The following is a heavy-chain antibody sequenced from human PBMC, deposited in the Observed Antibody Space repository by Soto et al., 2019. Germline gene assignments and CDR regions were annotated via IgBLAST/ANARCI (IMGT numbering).Heavy chain of an antibody. CDR2: IYYSGST. D-gene: IGHD6-13*01. CDR1: GGSISSGDYY. CDR3: AVGQGAGAGTFFSGMDV. Sequence: TLSLTCTVSGGSISSGDYYWSWIRQPPGKGLEWIGYIYYSGSTYYNPSLKSRVTISVDTSKNQFSLKLSSVTAADTAVYYCAVGQGAGAGTFFSGMDVCGQGTTVTVSS. V-gene: IGHV4-30-4*01. J-gene: IGHJ6*02.